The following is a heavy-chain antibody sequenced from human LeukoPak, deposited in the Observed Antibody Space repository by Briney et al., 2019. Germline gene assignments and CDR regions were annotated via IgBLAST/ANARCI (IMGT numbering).Heavy chain of an antibody. CDR1: GFPFNNSA. CDR2: ISGSGGST. D-gene: IGHD4-17*01. Sequence: PGGSLRLSCAASGFPFNNSAMSWVRQAPGKGLEWVSAISGSGGSTYYAGSVKGRFVISRDTSMNTLYLQMNSLRVEDTALYYCAKRDGAYWGQGTLVTVSS. CDR3: AKRDGAY. J-gene: IGHJ4*02. V-gene: IGHV3-23*01.